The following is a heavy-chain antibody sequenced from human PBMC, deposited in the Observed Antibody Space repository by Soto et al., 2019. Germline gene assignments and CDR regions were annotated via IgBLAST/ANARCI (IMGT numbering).Heavy chain of an antibody. V-gene: IGHV1-3*01. CDR1: GYTFTSYA. J-gene: IGHJ6*03. CDR2: INAGNGNT. D-gene: IGHD3-3*01. CDR3: ASHAYYDFWSGPHLNYYYMDV. Sequence: QVQLVQSGAEVKKPGASVKVSCKASGYTFTSYAMHWVRQAPGQRLEWMGWINAGNGNTKYSQKFQGRVTITRDTSASTAYMKLSSLRSEDTAVYYCASHAYYDFWSGPHLNYYYMDVWGKGTTVTVSS.